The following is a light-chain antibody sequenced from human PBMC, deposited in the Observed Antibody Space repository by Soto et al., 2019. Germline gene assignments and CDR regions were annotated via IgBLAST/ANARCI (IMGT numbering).Light chain of an antibody. CDR2: DAS. CDR3: QQRSNWPWT. J-gene: IGKJ1*01. CDR1: QSVTNY. V-gene: IGKV3-11*01. Sequence: EIFLTQSPDTLSLSPGERATLSCRASQSVTNYIAWYQQRPGQAPRLLIYDASNRASGVPARFSGSGSGTDFTLTISDLEPADFAVYYCQQRSNWPWTFGQGTKVDIK.